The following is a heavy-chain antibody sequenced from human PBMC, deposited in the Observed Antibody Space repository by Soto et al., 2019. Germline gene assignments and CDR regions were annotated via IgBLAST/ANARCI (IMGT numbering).Heavy chain of an antibody. CDR3: ARDQLGEGDY. D-gene: IGHD3-10*01. Sequence: EVQLVESGGGLVQPGGSLRLSCAASGFTFSSYWMAWVRQAPGSGLEWVANIKYDGSERYYVDSVKGRFTISRDNAKNSLYLQMSSLRAEDTAVYYCARDQLGEGDYWGQGTLLTVSS. CDR2: IKYDGSER. CDR1: GFTFSSYW. V-gene: IGHV3-7*04. J-gene: IGHJ4*02.